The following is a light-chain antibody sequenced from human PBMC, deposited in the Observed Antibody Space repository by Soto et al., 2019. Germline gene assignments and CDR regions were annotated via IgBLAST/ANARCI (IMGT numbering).Light chain of an antibody. CDR2: DAY. Sequence: EIEMTQSPATLSLAPGERATLSCRASQSVNIYLAWYQQKPGQAPRLLIYDAYNRATGIQARFSGSGSGTDFTLTIRSLEPEDIAVYYCKQRSNWRVTFGGGTKVDNK. J-gene: IGKJ4*01. CDR3: KQRSNWRVT. CDR1: QSVNIY. V-gene: IGKV3-11*01.